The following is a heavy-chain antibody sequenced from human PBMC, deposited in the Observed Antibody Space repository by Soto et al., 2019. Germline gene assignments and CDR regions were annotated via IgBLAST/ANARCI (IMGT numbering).Heavy chain of an antibody. CDR3: AREFEPTSLDV. Sequence: SHTLSLTCVISGGSVASDTSACNWFRQSPSRGLEWLGRAYYRSQWYIAFAGSVKSRLTINPDTSKNEVSLHLKSVTPADTAMYYCAREFEPTSLDVRGPGTTVTVSS. CDR1: GGSVASDTSA. D-gene: IGHD3-9*01. J-gene: IGHJ6*02. V-gene: IGHV6-1*01. CDR2: AYYRSQWYI.